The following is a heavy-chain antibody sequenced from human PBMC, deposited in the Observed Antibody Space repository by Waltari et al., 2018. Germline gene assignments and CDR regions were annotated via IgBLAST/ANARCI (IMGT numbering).Heavy chain of an antibody. Sequence: QVQLVQSGAEVKKPGSSVNVSCKASGGTFSSYAISWVRQAPGKGLEWMGVIIPIFGTASYAQRFQGRVTITTDESTSTAYMELSSLRSEDTAVYYCARGSDYDPYDAFDIWGQGTMVTVSS. J-gene: IGHJ3*02. CDR1: GGTFSSYA. CDR3: ARGSDYDPYDAFDI. V-gene: IGHV1-69*05. D-gene: IGHD3-22*01. CDR2: IIPIFGTA.